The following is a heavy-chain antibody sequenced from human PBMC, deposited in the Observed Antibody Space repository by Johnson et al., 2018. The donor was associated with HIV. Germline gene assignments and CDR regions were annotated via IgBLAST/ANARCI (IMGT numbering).Heavy chain of an antibody. Sequence: VESGGGLVQPGRSLRLSCAASGFTFDDYAMHWVRQAPGKGLEWVSGISWNSGSIGYADSVKGRFTISRDNAKNSLYLQMDSLRPEDTALYYCAKDHDYYDSSGSILGAFDIWGQGTLVTVSS. J-gene: IGHJ3*02. V-gene: IGHV3-9*01. CDR1: GFTFDDYA. CDR2: ISWNSGSI. D-gene: IGHD3-22*01. CDR3: AKDHDYYDSSGSILGAFDI.